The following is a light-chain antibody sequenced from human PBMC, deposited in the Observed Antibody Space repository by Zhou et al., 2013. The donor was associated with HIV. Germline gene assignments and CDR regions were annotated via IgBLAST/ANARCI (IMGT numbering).Light chain of an antibody. CDR3: QHFNTTYT. Sequence: DIQMTQSPSTLSASLGDRVTITCRASQVISNWLAWYQQKPGKAPKLLIYKTSTLESGVPSRFSGSGSGTEFTLTISSLQPDDFATYYCQHFNTTYTLVHGT. V-gene: IGKV1-5*03. CDR1: QVISNW. J-gene: IGKJ2*01. CDR2: KTS.